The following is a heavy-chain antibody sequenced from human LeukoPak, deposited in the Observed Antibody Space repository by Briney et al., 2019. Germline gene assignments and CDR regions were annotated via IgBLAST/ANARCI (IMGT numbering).Heavy chain of an antibody. D-gene: IGHD5-12*01. CDR3: VKDKYSGYDSPFDY. V-gene: IGHV3-64D*06. CDR1: GFTFTNYA. J-gene: IGHJ4*02. Sequence: GGSLRLSCSASGFTFTNYAIHWVRQAPGKGLEYVSGISSDAITTYHADSVKGRFTISRDNSKNTLYPQMNSLRIEDTAVYYCVKDKYSGYDSPFDYWGQGTLVAVSS. CDR2: ISSDAITT.